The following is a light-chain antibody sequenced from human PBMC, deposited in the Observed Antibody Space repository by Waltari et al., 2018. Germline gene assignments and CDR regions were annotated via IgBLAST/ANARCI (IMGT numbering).Light chain of an antibody. CDR2: DGN. CDR1: SSDVGGYNY. CDR3: CSYAGTYIHYV. Sequence: QSALTQPRSVSGSLGQTVTISCTGTSSDVGGYNYVSWYQHHPDKAPRLIIYDGNKRRSGVPVRVSGSKSGYTASLTVSGLKAEDEADYYCCSYAGTYIHYVFGTGTKVTVL. V-gene: IGLV2-11*01. J-gene: IGLJ1*01.